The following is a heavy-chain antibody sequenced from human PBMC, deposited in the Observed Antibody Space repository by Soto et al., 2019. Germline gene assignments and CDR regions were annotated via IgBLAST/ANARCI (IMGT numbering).Heavy chain of an antibody. D-gene: IGHD2-2*01. CDR2: MNPNSGST. CDR3: ARGPRLRCSSTSCYAIDY. CDR1: GYTFTSYD. Sequence: ASVKVSCKASGYTFTSYDINWVRQATGQGLEWMGWMNPNSGSTGYAQKFQGRVTMTRNTSISTAYMELSSLRSEDTAVYYCARGPRLRCSSTSCYAIDYWAREPWSPSHQ. V-gene: IGHV1-8*01. J-gene: IGHJ4*02.